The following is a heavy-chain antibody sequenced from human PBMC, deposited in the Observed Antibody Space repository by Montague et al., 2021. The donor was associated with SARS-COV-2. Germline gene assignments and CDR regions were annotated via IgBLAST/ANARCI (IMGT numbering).Heavy chain of an antibody. CDR1: DFSLDLSW. Sequence: SLRLSCAASDFSLDLSWMSWVRQAPGKGLEWVANIMADGSQKYYVDSVKGRFTISRDKAYKSVYLQMNSLRVEDTAVYYCAREKTVRGIYYFGMDVRGQGTTVTVSS. CDR2: IMADGSQK. CDR3: AREKTVRGIYYFGMDV. J-gene: IGHJ6*02. D-gene: IGHD4-11*01. V-gene: IGHV3-7*03.